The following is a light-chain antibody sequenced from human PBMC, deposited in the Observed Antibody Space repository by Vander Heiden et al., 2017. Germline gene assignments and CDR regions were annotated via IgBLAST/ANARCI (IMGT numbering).Light chain of an antibody. J-gene: IGLJ1*01. CDR1: SSNIGSNT. CDR3: AAWDDSLNGYV. CDR2: GNY. V-gene: IGLV1-44*01. Sequence: QSVLPQPPSASGTPGQRVSISCSGRSSNIGSNTVNWYQQLPGTAPKLLIYGNYQRPSGVPDRFSGSKSGTSASLAISGLQSEDDADYSCAAWDDSLNGYVFGTGTKVAVL.